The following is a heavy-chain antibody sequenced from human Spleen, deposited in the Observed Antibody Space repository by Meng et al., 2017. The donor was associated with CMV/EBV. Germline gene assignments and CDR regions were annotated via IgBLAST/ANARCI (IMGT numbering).Heavy chain of an antibody. CDR1: GYTFTGYY. V-gene: IGHV1-2*02. CDR3: ARSVEMTTIYDY. D-gene: IGHD5-24*01. CDR2: IKPDSGGT. J-gene: IGHJ4*02. Sequence: ASVKVSCKASGYTFTGYYMHWVRQAPGQGLEWMGWIKPDSGGTNYAQKFQGRVTMTRDTSISTAYMELNSLTSDDTAVYYCARSVEMTTIYDYWGQGTLVTVSS.